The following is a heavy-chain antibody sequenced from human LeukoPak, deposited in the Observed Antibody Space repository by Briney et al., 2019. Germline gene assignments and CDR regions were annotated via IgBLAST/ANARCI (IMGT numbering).Heavy chain of an antibody. Sequence: RRSLRLSCAPSGFTLSSYGMHWVRQTPGKGLERVAVIWYDGSNKYYADSVKGRFTISRDNSKNTLYLQMNSLRAEDTAVYYRAKDLDTATEFDYWGQGTPVTVSS. V-gene: IGHV3-33*06. CDR2: IWYDGSNK. CDR1: GFTLSSYG. D-gene: IGHD5-18*01. CDR3: AKDLDTATEFDY. J-gene: IGHJ4*02.